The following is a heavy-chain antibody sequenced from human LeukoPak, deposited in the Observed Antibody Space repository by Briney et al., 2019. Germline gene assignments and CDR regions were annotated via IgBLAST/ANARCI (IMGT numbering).Heavy chain of an antibody. CDR3: AGDPGLPNGMNV. CDR1: GFTASRDY. J-gene: IGHJ6*02. Sequence: GGSPRLSCAASGFTASRDYMSCVREAPGKGLERGSTIYSDITTYYADSVKGRFTISRDESKNTLHLQVNSLRDEDTAIYYCAGDPGLPNGMNVWGQGTTVTISS. V-gene: IGHV3-66*02. D-gene: IGHD3-10*01. CDR2: IYSDITT.